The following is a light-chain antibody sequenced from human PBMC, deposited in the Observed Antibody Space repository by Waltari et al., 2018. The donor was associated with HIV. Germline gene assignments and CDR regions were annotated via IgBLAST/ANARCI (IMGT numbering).Light chain of an antibody. CDR2: DNN. J-gene: IGLJ2*01. CDR1: RSHIGAGFD. Sequence: QSVLTQPPSVSGAPGQRVTIACTGTRSHIGAGFDVHWSQQLPGNAPKLLIYDNNLRPSGVPDRFSGSKSGTSASLAITGLQSEDEADYYCQSYDMSQSGSLVFGGGTKLTVL. V-gene: IGLV1-40*01. CDR3: QSYDMSQSGSLV.